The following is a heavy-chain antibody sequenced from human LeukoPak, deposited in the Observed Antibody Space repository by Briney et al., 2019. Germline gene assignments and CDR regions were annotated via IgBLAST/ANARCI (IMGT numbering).Heavy chain of an antibody. CDR3: AKEGAFGVVDREGLGY. J-gene: IGHJ4*02. V-gene: IGHV3-53*05. Sequence: PGGSLRLSCAASGFTVSSNYMSWVRQAPGKGLEWVSVIYSGGSTYYADSVKGRFTISRDNSKNTLYLQMNSLRAEDTAVYYCAKEGAFGVVDREGLGYWGQGTLVTVSS. CDR1: GFTVSSNY. CDR2: IYSGGST. D-gene: IGHD3-3*01.